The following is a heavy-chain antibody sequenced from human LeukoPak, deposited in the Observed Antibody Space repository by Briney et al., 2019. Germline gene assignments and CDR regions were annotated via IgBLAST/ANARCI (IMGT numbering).Heavy chain of an antibody. J-gene: IGHJ3*02. D-gene: IGHD3-10*01. CDR3: ARGITMVRGVTDAFDI. CDR2: ICTSGST. CDR1: GGSISSYY. V-gene: IGHV4-4*07. Sequence: SETLSLTCTVSGGSISSYYWSWIRQLAGKGLEWIGRICTSGSTNYNPSLKSRVTMSVDTSKNQFSLKLSSVTAADTAVYYCARGITMVRGVTDAFDIWGQGTMVTVSS.